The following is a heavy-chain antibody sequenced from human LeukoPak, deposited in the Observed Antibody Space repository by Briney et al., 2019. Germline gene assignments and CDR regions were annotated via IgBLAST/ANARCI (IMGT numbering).Heavy chain of an antibody. CDR2: IIPIFGTA. D-gene: IGHD1-14*01. V-gene: IGHV1-69*13. J-gene: IGHJ4*02. Sequence: SVKVSCKASGGTFSSYAISWVRQAPGQGLEWMGGIIPIFGTANYAEKFQGRFTITADESTSKAYMELSRLRSEDTAVYYCARVISRRNHRDYYFDYWGQGTLVTVSS. CDR1: GGTFSSYA. CDR3: ARVISRRNHRDYYFDY.